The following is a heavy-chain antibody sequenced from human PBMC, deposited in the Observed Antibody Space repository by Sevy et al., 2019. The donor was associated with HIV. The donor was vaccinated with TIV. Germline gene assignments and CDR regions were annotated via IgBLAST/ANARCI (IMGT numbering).Heavy chain of an antibody. J-gene: IGHJ6*02. D-gene: IGHD5-12*01. CDR1: GFTFSSYT. CDR3: ARDRDDSSGFGMDV. V-gene: IGHV3-21*01. Sequence: GGSLRLSCAASGFTFSSYTFNWVRQAPGKGLEWVSSISSDSGYIYKADSVKGRFTISRDNAKNSLYLQMNSLRAEDTAVYYCARDRDDSSGFGMDVWGQGTTVTVSS. CDR2: ISSDSGYI.